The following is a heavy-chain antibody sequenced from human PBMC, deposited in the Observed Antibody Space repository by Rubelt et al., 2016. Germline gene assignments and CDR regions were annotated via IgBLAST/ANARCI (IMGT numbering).Heavy chain of an antibody. V-gene: IGHV3-NL1*01. D-gene: IGHD6-13*01. CDR1: GFTFSSFG. CDR2: IYPNERT. CDR3: ARELSAAANDRTGLDI. J-gene: IGHJ3*02. Sequence: QVQLVESGGGVVQPGGSLRLSCATSGFTFSSFGMHWVRQAPGKGLEWVSVIYPNERTLYADSVRGRFTISRDNSEKTLFLQRNSLRTEETAVYYGARELSAAANDRTGLDIWGQGTMVTVCS.